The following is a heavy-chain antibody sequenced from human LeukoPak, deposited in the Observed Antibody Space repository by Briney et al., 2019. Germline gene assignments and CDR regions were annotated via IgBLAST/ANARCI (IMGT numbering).Heavy chain of an antibody. CDR1: GGSISSYY. D-gene: IGHD3-22*01. CDR3: ARHIGDYYDTKDAFDI. V-gene: IGHV4-59*08. Sequence: SETLSLTCTVSGGSISSYYWSWIRQPPGKGLEWIGYIYYSGSTNYNPSLKSRVTISVDTSKNQFSLKLSSVTAADTAVYYRARHIGDYYDTKDAFDIWGQGTMVTVSS. J-gene: IGHJ3*02. CDR2: IYYSGST.